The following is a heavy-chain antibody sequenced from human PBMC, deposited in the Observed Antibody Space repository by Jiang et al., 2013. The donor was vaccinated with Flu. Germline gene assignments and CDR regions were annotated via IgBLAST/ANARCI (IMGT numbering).Heavy chain of an antibody. D-gene: IGHD3-10*01. V-gene: IGHV1-69*01. CDR3: ARDPPYFYGSGRYYYAMDV. CDR2: IIPIFGTA. J-gene: IGHJ6*02. CDR1: GDTFIRYA. Sequence: GAEVKKPGSSVKVSCKASGDTFIRYAFSWVRQAPGQGLEWMGSIIPIFGTATYAQKFQDRVTLTADESTSTVYMDLSSLRSEDTAVYYCARDPPYFYGSGRYYYAMDVWGQGTTVTVSS.